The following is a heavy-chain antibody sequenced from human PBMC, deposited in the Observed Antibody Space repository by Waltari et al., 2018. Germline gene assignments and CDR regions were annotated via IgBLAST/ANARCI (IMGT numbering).Heavy chain of an antibody. CDR1: GGSFSGYE. Sequence: QVQLQQWGAGLLKPSETLSLTCAVYGGSFSGYEWSWIRQPPGKGLEWIGEINHSGSTNYNPSLKSRVTISVDTSKNQFSLKLSSVTAADTAVYYCARGRWYTAMVGGRAFDIWGQGTMVTVSS. D-gene: IGHD5-18*01. V-gene: IGHV4-34*01. CDR2: INHSGST. CDR3: ARGRWYTAMVGGRAFDI. J-gene: IGHJ3*02.